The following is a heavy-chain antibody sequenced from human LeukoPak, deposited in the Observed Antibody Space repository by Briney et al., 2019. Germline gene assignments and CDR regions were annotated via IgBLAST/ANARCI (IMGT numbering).Heavy chain of an antibody. Sequence: GASVKVSCKASGYNFIGYGITWVRQAPGQGLEWMGRIIPILGIANYAQKFQGRVTITADKSTSTAYMELSSLRSEDTAVYYCARVGVGVMVYYGMDVWGQGTTVTVSS. CDR1: GYNFIGYG. J-gene: IGHJ6*02. V-gene: IGHV1-69*10. D-gene: IGHD3-16*01. CDR2: IIPILGIA. CDR3: ARVGVGVMVYYGMDV.